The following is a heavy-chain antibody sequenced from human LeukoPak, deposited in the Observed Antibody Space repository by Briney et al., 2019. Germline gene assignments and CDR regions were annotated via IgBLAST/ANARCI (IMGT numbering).Heavy chain of an antibody. Sequence: GGSLRLSCSASGFTFSSYAMGWVRQAPGKGLEWVSAISGSGGSTYYADSVKGRFTISRDNSKNTLYLQMNSLRAEDTAVYYCAKGSSYYDSSGHYAFDIWGQGTMVTVSS. CDR3: AKGSSYYDSSGHYAFDI. CDR2: ISGSGGST. V-gene: IGHV3-23*01. J-gene: IGHJ3*02. D-gene: IGHD3-22*01. CDR1: GFTFSSYA.